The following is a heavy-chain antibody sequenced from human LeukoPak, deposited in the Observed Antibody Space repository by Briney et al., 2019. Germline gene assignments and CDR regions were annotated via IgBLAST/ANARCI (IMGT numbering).Heavy chain of an antibody. Sequence: ASVKVSCKVSGYTLTELSMHWVRQAPGQGLEWMGRISAYNGNTDYAQKLQGRVTMATDTSTTTAYMELRSLRSDDTAVYYCARDVGYCSSTSCSRGDYWGQGTLVTVSS. J-gene: IGHJ4*02. CDR2: ISAYNGNT. CDR1: GYTLTELS. V-gene: IGHV1-18*01. CDR3: ARDVGYCSSTSCSRGDY. D-gene: IGHD2-2*01.